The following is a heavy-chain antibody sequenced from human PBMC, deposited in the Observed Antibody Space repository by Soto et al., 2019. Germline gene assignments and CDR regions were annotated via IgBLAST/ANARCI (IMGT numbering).Heavy chain of an antibody. CDR2: IVSSGGVT. V-gene: IGHV3-23*01. D-gene: IGHD3-16*02. CDR3: ASTFPLRYGHPSGFDY. J-gene: IGHJ4*02. CDR1: GITFSNYA. Sequence: EVQLLESGGGLVQPGGSLRLSCAASGITFSNYAMYWVRLAPGKGLEWVSTIVSSGGVTYYAGSVKGRFTISRDNSKSTVYQQMDSLGAEDTAVYFCASTFPLRYGHPSGFDYWGQGTLVAVSS.